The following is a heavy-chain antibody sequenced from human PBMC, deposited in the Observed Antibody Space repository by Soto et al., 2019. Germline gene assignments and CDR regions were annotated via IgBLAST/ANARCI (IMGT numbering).Heavy chain of an antibody. CDR2: IIPHSGET. J-gene: IGHJ5*02. V-gene: IGHV1-2*02. CDR3: ARETDDFTHGEHDL. CDR1: GYSFTGYY. D-gene: IGHD7-27*01. Sequence: QVQLVHSGAEVKRPGASVKVSCKASGYSFTGYYMHWVRQAPGQGLEWMGWIIPHSGETNYAQKFQAGVTPTRYTSIRTASMQLSGLTSADTGVYHCARETDDFTHGEHDLWGQGTLVTGSS.